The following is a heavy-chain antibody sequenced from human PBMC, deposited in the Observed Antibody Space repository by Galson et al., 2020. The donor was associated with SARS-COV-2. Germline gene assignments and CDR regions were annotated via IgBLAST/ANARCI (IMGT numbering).Heavy chain of an antibody. CDR1: GFTFSDYD. Sequence: GGSLRLSCAASGFTFSDYDMHWVRQASGKSLEWVSLAGSVGDTYYLGSVKGRFIISRDNAKSSLYLQMNSLTAGDTAIYYCTRGQVGNAFDIWGRGTLVTVSS. CDR2: AGSVGDT. J-gene: IGHJ3*02. D-gene: IGHD1-26*01. V-gene: IGHV3-13*01. CDR3: TRGQVGNAFDI.